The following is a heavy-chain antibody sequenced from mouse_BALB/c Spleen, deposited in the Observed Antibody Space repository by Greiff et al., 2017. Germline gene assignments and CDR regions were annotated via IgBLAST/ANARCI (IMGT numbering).Heavy chain of an antibody. CDR3: ARHYYGFAY. CDR2: INPGSGGT. CDR1: GYAFTNYL. V-gene: IGHV1-54*01. J-gene: IGHJ3*01. D-gene: IGHD1-2*01. Sequence: VKLQESGAELVRPGTSVKVSCKASGYAFTNYLIEWVKQRPGQGLEWIGVINPGSGGTNYNEKFKGKATLTADKSSSTAYMQLSSLTSDDSAVYFCARHYYGFAYWGQGTLVTVSA.